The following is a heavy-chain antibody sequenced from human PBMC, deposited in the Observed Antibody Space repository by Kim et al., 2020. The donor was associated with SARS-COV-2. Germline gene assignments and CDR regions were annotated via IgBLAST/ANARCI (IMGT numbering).Heavy chain of an antibody. CDR1: GGSISSGSFY. V-gene: IGHV4-39*01. D-gene: IGHD1-26*01. CDR2: IYYTGST. J-gene: IGHJ4*02. CDR3: ARRDFNSGSYFFDY. Sequence: SETLSLTCTVSGGSISSGSFYWAWIHQPPGKGLEWIGRIYYTGSTYYNPSLKSRVTMSVDTSRNQFSLKLSSVTAADTAVYYCARRDFNSGSYFFDYWGQGILVTVSS.